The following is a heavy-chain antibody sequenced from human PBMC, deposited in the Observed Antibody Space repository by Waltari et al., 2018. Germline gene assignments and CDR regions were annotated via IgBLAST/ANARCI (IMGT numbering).Heavy chain of an antibody. CDR2: IGPDGSDK. V-gene: IGHV3-7*01. CDR3: VGWNDPINS. Sequence: EAQLVQSGGGLVQPGGSLTLSFAASGFTISRFWMTWIRQAPGQGLQWVAHIGPDGSDKYYVDSVKGRFTISRDNAENSLLLQMSSLRVEDTALYYCVGWNDPINSWGQGTLVAVSS. D-gene: IGHD1-1*01. J-gene: IGHJ4*02. CDR1: GFTISRFW.